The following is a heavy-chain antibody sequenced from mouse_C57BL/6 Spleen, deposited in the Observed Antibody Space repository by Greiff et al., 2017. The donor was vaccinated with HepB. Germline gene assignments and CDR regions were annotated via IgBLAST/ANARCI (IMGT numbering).Heavy chain of an antibody. CDR1: GYTFTDYE. CDR3: TGGSSYRTWYFDV. J-gene: IGHJ1*03. V-gene: IGHV1-15*01. D-gene: IGHD1-1*01. Sequence: VQLQQSGAELVRPGASVTLSCKASGYTFTDYEMHWVKQTPVHGLEWIGAIDPETGGTAYNQKFKGKAILTADKSSSTAYMELRSLTSEDSAVYYCTGGSSYRTWYFDVWGTGTTVTVSS. CDR2: IDPETGGT.